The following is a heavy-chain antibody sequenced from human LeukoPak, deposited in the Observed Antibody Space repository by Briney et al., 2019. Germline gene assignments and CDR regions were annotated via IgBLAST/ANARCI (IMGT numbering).Heavy chain of an antibody. CDR1: GLTLSNYG. CDR3: AKRGVVIRVILVGFHKEAYYFDS. V-gene: IGHV3-23*01. D-gene: IGHD3-22*01. CDR2: ISDSGGRT. J-gene: IGHJ4*02. Sequence: GGSLRLSCAVSGLTLSNYGMSWVRQAPGKGLEWVAGISDSGGRTNYADSVKGRFTISRDNPKDTLYLQMNSLRAEDTAVYFCAKRGVVIRVILVGFHKEAYYFDSWGQGALVTVSS.